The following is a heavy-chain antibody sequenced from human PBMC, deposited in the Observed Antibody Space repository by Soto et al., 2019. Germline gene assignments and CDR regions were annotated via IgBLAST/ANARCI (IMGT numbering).Heavy chain of an antibody. J-gene: IGHJ4*02. CDR2: INAGNGNK. Sequence: QVQLVQSGAEVKKPGASVKVSCKASGYTFTSYAMHWVRQAPGQRLEWMGWINAGNGNKKYSQKYQGRVTITRDTSASTAYMELSSLRSEDTAVYYCARGGWLSPFDYWGQGTLVTVSS. CDR1: GYTFTSYA. D-gene: IGHD3-9*01. V-gene: IGHV1-3*01. CDR3: ARGGWLSPFDY.